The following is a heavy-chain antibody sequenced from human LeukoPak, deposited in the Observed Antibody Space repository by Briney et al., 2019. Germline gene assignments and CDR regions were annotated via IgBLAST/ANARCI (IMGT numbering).Heavy chain of an antibody. J-gene: IGHJ4*02. Sequence: GASVKVSCKASGYTFTGYYMHWVRQAPGQGLEWMGGIIPIFGTANYAQKFQGRVTITADESTSTAYMELSSLRSEDTAVYYCARGYCSSTSCPNFGQDWGQGTLVTVSS. CDR3: ARGYCSSTSCPNFGQD. CDR1: GYTFTGYY. D-gene: IGHD2-2*01. V-gene: IGHV1-69*13. CDR2: IIPIFGTA.